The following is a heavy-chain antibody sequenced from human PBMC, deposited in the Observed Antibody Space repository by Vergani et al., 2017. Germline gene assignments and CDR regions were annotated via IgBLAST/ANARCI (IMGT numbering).Heavy chain of an antibody. J-gene: IGHJ4*02. V-gene: IGHV4-61*02. D-gene: IGHD6-19*01. CDR3: ARVLAVAGTPIYYFDY. Sequence: QVQLQESGPGLVKPSQTLSLTCTVSGGSISSGSYYCSWIRQPAGKGLEWIGRIYTSGSTNYNPSLKSRVTISVDTSKNQFSLKLSSVTAADTAVYYCARVLAVAGTPIYYFDYWGQGTLVTVSS. CDR2: IYTSGST. CDR1: GGSISSGSYY.